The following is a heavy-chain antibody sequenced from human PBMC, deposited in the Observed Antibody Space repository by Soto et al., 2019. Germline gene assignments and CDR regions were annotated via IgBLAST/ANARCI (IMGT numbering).Heavy chain of an antibody. J-gene: IGHJ6*02. CDR1: GFTFSRHA. Sequence: EVQLLESGGGLVQPGGSLRLSCAASGFTFSRHAMSWVRQAPGKGLEWVSAISGGGDSAYHADSVKGRFTISSDNSKNTLFLQMNSLRAEDTALYYCAKAGGSTWDYGMDVWGQGTTVTVSS. CDR2: ISGGGDSA. CDR3: AKAGGSTWDYGMDV. D-gene: IGHD2-15*01. V-gene: IGHV3-23*01.